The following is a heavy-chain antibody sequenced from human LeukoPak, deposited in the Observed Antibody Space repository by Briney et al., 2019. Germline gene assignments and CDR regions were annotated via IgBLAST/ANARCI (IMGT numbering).Heavy chain of an antibody. CDR3: AVVSYYDILTGYYRYGMDV. V-gene: IGHV1-18*01. Sequence: VASVKVSCKASGYTFTSYGISWVRQAPGQGLEWMGWISAYNGHTNYAQKLQGRVTMTTDTSTSTAYMELRSLRSDDTAVYYCAVVSYYDILTGYYRYGMDVWGQGTTVTVSS. D-gene: IGHD3-9*01. CDR1: GYTFTSYG. J-gene: IGHJ6*02. CDR2: ISAYNGHT.